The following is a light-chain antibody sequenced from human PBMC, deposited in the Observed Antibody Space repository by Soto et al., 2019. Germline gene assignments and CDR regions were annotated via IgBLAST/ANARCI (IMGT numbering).Light chain of an antibody. CDR3: CSYTSSDTYV. Sequence: QSVLTQPASVSGSPGQSITISCTVTSSDVGGYDFVSWYQQHPGKAPKVMIYDVSNRPSGVSNRFSGSKSGNTASLTISGLQAEDEADYYCCSYTSSDTYVFGTGT. CDR1: SSDVGGYDF. V-gene: IGLV2-14*01. CDR2: DVS. J-gene: IGLJ1*01.